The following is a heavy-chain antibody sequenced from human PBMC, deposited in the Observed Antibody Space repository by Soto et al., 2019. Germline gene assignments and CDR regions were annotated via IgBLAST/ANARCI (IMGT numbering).Heavy chain of an antibody. CDR1: GDSISGGASF. CDR2: VSYSGSS. J-gene: IGHJ5*02. D-gene: IGHD2-2*01. Sequence: PSETLSLTCTVSGDSISGGASFWSWIRQPPGKGLEWIANVSYSGSSYYNPSLKSRLTISVDTTKNQFSLQLKSMTAADTAVYYCAKLSCTSSTCYFPGWFDPWGQGALVTVSS. CDR3: AKLSCTSSTCYFPGWFDP. V-gene: IGHV4-31*03.